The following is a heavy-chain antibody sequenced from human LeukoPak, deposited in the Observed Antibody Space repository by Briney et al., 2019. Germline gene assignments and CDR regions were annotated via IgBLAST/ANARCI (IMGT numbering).Heavy chain of an antibody. CDR1: GYSLTNYY. J-gene: IGHJ4*02. CDR2: INPSVGGA. Sequence: ASVKVSCKASGYSLTNYYIHWVRQAPGQGLEWMGIINPSVGGATYAQDFQGRVTMTSDTSTSTVYMEMRSLTSEDTAVYYCARGLQPWLDYWGQGTLVTVSS. D-gene: IGHD5-18*01. CDR3: ARGLQPWLDY. V-gene: IGHV1-46*01.